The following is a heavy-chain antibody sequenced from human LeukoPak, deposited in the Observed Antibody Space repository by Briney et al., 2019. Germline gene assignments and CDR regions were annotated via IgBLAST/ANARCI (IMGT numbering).Heavy chain of an antibody. J-gene: IGHJ4*02. CDR1: GHTFTSYA. V-gene: IGHV7-4-1*02. CDR2: INTNTGNP. Sequence: ASVKVSCKASGHTFTSYAMNWVRQAPGQGLEWMGWINTNTGNPTHAQGFTGRFVFSLDTSVSTAYLQISSLKAEDTAVYYCAREEAATGDYFDYWGQGTLVTVSS. CDR3: AREEAATGDYFDY. D-gene: IGHD2-15*01.